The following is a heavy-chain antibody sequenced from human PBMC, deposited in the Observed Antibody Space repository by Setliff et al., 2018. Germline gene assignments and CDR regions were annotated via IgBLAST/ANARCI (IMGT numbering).Heavy chain of an antibody. CDR3: ASSSGWIPWIQH. D-gene: IGHD3-10*01. CDR2: VSYDGSNK. CDR1: GFTFSTRA. Sequence: GGSLRLSCGASGFTFSTRAMHWVRQAPGKGLEWVAVVSYDGSNKWYADSVKGRFTISRDGSKNTLYLQMNNLRAEDTALYYCASSSGWIPWIQHWGPGTLVTVSS. V-gene: IGHV3-33*03. J-gene: IGHJ1*01.